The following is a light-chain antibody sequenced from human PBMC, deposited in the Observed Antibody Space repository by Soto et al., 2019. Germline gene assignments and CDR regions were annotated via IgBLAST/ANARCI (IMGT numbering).Light chain of an antibody. V-gene: IGKV1-9*01. Sequence: DIQLTQSPSFLSASVGDRVTITCRASQAISSSLAWYQHNPGKAPKLLIYAASTLQNGVPSSFSGSGSGTEFTLLISSLQHEDFATYYCQHLNDYRYTFGQGTKVEIK. CDR3: QHLNDYRYT. CDR2: AAS. J-gene: IGKJ2*01. CDR1: QAISSS.